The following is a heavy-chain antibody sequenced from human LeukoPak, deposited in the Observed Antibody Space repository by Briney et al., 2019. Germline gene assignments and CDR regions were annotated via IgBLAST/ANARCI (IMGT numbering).Heavy chain of an antibody. CDR1: GCSFTNYW. J-gene: IGHJ6*04. Sequence: GESLKISCKGSGCSFTNYWIGWVRQMPGKGLEWMGIIYPGNSDTRYSPSFQGQVTISADKSIRTAYLQWSSLKASDTAIYYCARQEGTVTNYHYYHMDVWGKGTMVTVSS. CDR2: IYPGNSDT. V-gene: IGHV5-51*01. D-gene: IGHD4-17*01. CDR3: ARQEGTVTNYHYYHMDV.